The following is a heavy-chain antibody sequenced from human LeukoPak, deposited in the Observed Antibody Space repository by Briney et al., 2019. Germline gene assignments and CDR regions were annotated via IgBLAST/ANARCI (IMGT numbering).Heavy chain of an antibody. V-gene: IGHV1-2*02. CDR2: IHPYNGDT. CDR1: GYTFSGSGWY. CDR3: ARDGPAQMVEFDY. Sequence: ASVKVSCKASGYTFSGSGWYLYWLRQAPGQGLECLGWIHPYNGDTAYAQKFQGRVAMTRDTSISTAYMGLSRLRPDDTAVYYCARDGPAQMVEFDYWGQGTLVTVSS. J-gene: IGHJ4*02. D-gene: IGHD3-10*01.